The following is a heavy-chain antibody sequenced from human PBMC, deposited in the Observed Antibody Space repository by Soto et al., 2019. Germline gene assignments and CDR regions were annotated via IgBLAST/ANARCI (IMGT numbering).Heavy chain of an antibody. Sequence: ASVKGSCKASSYTFTSYYMHCVRQPPGQKLEWMGIINPSGGSTSYAQKFQGRVTMTRDTTTRTVYMELNSLRSADAAVYYCAREGLSYYDIRTAHWAFDIWGQGTLVTVSS. V-gene: IGHV1-46*01. CDR2: INPSGGST. J-gene: IGHJ3*02. D-gene: IGHD3-9*01. CDR3: AREGLSYYDIRTAHWAFDI. CDR1: SYTFTSYY.